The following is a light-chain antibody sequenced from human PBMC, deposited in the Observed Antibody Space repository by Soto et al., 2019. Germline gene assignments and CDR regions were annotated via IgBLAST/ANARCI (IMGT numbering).Light chain of an antibody. Sequence: QSVLTQPASVSGSPGQSITISCTGTSSNVGSYKLVSWYQQHPGKAPKLMIFEVNKRPSGVSNRFSGSKSGNTASLTISGLKVEDEADYYCCSSAPESTYVFGTGTKVTVL. J-gene: IGLJ1*01. CDR2: EVN. V-gene: IGLV2-23*02. CDR3: CSSAPESTYV. CDR1: SSNVGSYKL.